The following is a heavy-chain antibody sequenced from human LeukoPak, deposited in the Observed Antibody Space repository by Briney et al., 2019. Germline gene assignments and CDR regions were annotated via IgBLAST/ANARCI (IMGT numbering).Heavy chain of an antibody. D-gene: IGHD4-11*01. CDR3: ARAVITNYYYYYYMDV. J-gene: IGHJ6*03. CDR1: GGSFSGYY. CDR2: INHSVST. Sequence: SDTLSLTCAVYGGSFSGYYWSWIRQPPGKGLEWIGEINHSVSTNYNPSLKSRVTISVDTSKNQFSLKLSSVTAADTAVYYCARAVITNYYYYYYMDVWGKGTTVIVTS. V-gene: IGHV4-34*01.